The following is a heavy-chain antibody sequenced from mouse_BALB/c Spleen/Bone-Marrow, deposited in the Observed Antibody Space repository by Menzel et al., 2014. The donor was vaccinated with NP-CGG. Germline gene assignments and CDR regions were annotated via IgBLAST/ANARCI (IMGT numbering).Heavy chain of an antibody. CDR1: GYTFTNSW. D-gene: IGHD2-14*01. Sequence: QVQLQQSGSVLVRPGASVRLSCKASGYTFTNSWIHCAKQRPGQGLEWIGDIHPNSGNTNYNEKFKAKATLTVDTSSSTAYVDLSSLTSEDSAVYYCARHHRYAYYFDYWGQGTTLTVSS. J-gene: IGHJ2*01. V-gene: IGHV1S130*01. CDR2: IHPNSGNT. CDR3: ARHHRYAYYFDY.